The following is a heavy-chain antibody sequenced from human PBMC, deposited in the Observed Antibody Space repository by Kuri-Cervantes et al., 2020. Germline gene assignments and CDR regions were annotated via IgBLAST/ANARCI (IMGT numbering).Heavy chain of an antibody. J-gene: IGHJ4*01. CDR1: GFILRSYG. V-gene: IGHV3-30*02. CDR2: IRYDGSNK. CDR3: ARSRHRLYYFDY. Sequence: GESLKISWAASGFILRSYGMHWVRQAPGKGLEWVAFIRYDGSNKYYADYVKGRFTFSRDNSKNTLFLQMNSLRAEDTALYYCARSRHRLYYFDYWGQGTLVTVSS.